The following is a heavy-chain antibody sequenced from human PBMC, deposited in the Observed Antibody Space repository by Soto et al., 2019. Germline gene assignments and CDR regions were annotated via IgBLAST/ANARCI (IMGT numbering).Heavy chain of an antibody. CDR3: ARQYYDILTGYIDY. CDR1: GGSISSSSYY. Sequence: QLQLQESGPGLVKPSETLSLTCTVSGGSISSSSYYWGWIRQPPGKGLEWIGSIYYSGSTSYNPSLQSRVTISVGPSKNQFCLKLSSVTAADTAVYYCARQYYDILTGYIDYWGQGTLVTVSS. V-gene: IGHV4-39*01. J-gene: IGHJ4*02. D-gene: IGHD3-9*01. CDR2: IYYSGST.